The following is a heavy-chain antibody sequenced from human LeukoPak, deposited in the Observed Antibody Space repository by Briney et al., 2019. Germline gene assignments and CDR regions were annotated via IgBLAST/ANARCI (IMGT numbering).Heavy chain of an antibody. D-gene: IGHD2-8*01. CDR1: GVSFTNYE. V-gene: IGHV4-59*01. CDR3: AKVFCANVWAGEVTLHY. J-gene: IGHJ4*02. CDR2: IYSSGIT. Sequence: SETLSLTCAASGVSFTNYELSWVRQPPGKGLEWIAYIYSSGITHYNPSLKSGVTISLVMFEKQYSLQLSSATAADTALYYCAKVFCANVWAGEVTLHYWGQGTPVTVSS.